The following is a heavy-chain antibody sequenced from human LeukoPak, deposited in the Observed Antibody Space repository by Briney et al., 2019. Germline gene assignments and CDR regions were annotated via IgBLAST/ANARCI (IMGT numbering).Heavy chain of an antibody. D-gene: IGHD3-9*01. CDR3: AKNRYDILTGHPSGFDP. J-gene: IGHJ5*02. V-gene: IGHV3-23*01. CDR2: ISGSGGST. CDR1: GFTFSDHY. Sequence: GGSLRLSCAASGFTFSDHYMDWVRQAPGKGLEWVSAISGSGGSTYYADSVKGRFTISRDNSKNTLYLQMNSLRAEDTAVYYCAKNRYDILTGHPSGFDPWGQGTLVTVSS.